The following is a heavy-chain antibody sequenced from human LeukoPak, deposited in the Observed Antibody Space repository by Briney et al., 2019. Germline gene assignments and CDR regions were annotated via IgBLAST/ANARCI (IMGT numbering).Heavy chain of an antibody. V-gene: IGHV1-18*01. D-gene: IGHD4-17*01. J-gene: IGHJ3*02. CDR1: GYTFTSYG. Sequence: ASVRVSCKASGYTFTSYGISWVRQAPGQGREWMGWISAYNGNTNYAQKFQGRVTITADKSTSTAYMELSSLRSEDTAVYYCARDRVVGDYVYDAFDIWGQGTMVTVSS. CDR2: ISAYNGNT. CDR3: ARDRVVGDYVYDAFDI.